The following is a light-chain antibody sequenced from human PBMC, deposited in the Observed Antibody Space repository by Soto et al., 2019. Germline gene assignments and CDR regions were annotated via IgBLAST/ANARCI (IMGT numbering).Light chain of an antibody. Sequence: DIQMTQSPSTLSASVGDRVTITCRASQSISNWLAWYQQKPGKAPKMLIYKTSTLQSGVPSRFSGGGSGTEFTLTISSLQPDDFATYYCQQYNFYSTFGQGTRVEIK. CDR2: KTS. J-gene: IGKJ1*01. CDR3: QQYNFYST. CDR1: QSISNW. V-gene: IGKV1-5*03.